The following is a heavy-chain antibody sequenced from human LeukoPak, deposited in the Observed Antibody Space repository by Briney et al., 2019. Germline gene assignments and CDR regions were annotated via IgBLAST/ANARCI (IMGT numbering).Heavy chain of an antibody. Sequence: GGSLRHSCAASGFSFSGYAVHWVRQAPGKGLEWVALISYNGGRKDYADSVKGRFTIDRDNSKNTVYLQMNSLRPDDTGIYSCARQESRNYQYEGLDYWGQGNLVTVSS. D-gene: IGHD3-16*01. CDR2: ISYNGGRK. V-gene: IGHV3-30*04. CDR1: GFSFSGYA. CDR3: ARQESRNYQYEGLDY. J-gene: IGHJ4*02.